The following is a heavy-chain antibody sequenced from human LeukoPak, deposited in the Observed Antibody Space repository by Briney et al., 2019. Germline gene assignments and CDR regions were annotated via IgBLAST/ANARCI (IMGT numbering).Heavy chain of an antibody. CDR3: ARDRGLAAAGIYAFDI. Sequence: GASVKVSCKASGYTFTSYGISWVRQAPGQGLEWMGWISAYNGNTNYAQKLQGRVTMTRDMSTSTVYMELSSLRSEDTAVYYCARDRGLAAAGIYAFDIWGQGTMVTVSS. V-gene: IGHV1-18*01. D-gene: IGHD6-13*01. CDR2: ISAYNGNT. CDR1: GYTFTSYG. J-gene: IGHJ3*02.